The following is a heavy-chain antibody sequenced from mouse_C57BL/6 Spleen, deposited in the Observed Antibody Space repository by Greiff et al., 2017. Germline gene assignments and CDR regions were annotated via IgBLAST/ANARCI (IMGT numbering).Heavy chain of an antibody. J-gene: IGHJ2*01. CDR1: GYTFTSYW. CDR2: IYPSDSET. V-gene: IGHV1-61*01. D-gene: IGHD1-1*01. CDR3: ARLGSSYKILYYFDY. Sequence: QVHVKQPGAELVRPGSSVKLSCKASGYTFTSYWMDWVKQRPGQGLEWIGNIYPSDSETHYNQKFKDKATLTVDKSSSTAYMQLSSLTSEDSAVYYCARLGSSYKILYYFDYWGQGTTLTVSS.